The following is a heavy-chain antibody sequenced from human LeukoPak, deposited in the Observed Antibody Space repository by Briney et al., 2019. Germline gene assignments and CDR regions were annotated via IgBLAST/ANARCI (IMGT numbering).Heavy chain of an antibody. Sequence: GSLRRSCAASGFPFSTCAMGWVRQAPGKGLGWVSAISGSGGSTFYADSVKGRFTISRDNSKNTVYLQMSGLRAEDTALYYCAKAHCSPTSCSRVDYWGQGTLVTVSS. CDR2: ISGSGGST. D-gene: IGHD2-2*01. CDR1: GFPFSTCA. J-gene: IGHJ4*02. V-gene: IGHV3-23*01. CDR3: AKAHCSPTSCSRVDY.